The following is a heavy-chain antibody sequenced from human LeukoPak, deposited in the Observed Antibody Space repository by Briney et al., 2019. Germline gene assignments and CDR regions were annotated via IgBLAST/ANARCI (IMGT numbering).Heavy chain of an antibody. D-gene: IGHD2-15*01. CDR2: IYDSGST. CDR3: ARDCSGGSCYGAFDI. J-gene: IGHJ3*02. Sequence: SQTLSLTCTVSGASIRSGDYYWSWIRQPPGKGLEWIGYIYDSGSTCYNPSLKSRITISVDTSENRFSLKLSSVTATDTAVYYCARDCSGGSCYGAFDIWGQGTMVTVSS. V-gene: IGHV4-30-4*01. CDR1: GASIRSGDYY.